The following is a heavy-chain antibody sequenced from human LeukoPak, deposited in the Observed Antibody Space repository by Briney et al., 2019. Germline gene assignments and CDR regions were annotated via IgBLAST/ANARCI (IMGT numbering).Heavy chain of an antibody. CDR2: IYHSGST. V-gene: IGHV4-38-2*02. Sequence: SETLSLTCTVSVSSISSGYYWGWIRQPPGKGLEWIGNIYHSGSTYYSPSLKSRVTISVDTSKNQFSLKLSSVTAADTAVYYCARLYGGNRDYWGQGTLVTVSS. CDR1: VSSISSGYY. D-gene: IGHD4-23*01. CDR3: ARLYGGNRDY. J-gene: IGHJ4*02.